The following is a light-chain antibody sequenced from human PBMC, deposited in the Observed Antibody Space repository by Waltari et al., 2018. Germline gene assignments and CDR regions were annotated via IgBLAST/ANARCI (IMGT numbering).Light chain of an antibody. J-gene: IGKJ4*01. CDR1: ETIRIY. CDR2: TAS. CDR3: QQSYSIPLT. Sequence: DIQMTQSPSSLSASVGDRVTITCRASETIRIYLNWYQQKPGKAPKLLINTASGLQSGVPSRFSGSGSGTDFTLTISTLQHEDFATYYCQQSYSIPLTFGGGTKVEIK. V-gene: IGKV1-39*01.